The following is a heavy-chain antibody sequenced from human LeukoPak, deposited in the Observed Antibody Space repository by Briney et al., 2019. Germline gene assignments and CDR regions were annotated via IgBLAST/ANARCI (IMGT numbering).Heavy chain of an antibody. Sequence: GGSLRLSCAASGFTVSYNFMSWVRQAPGKGLAWVSVIHNSGSTFYADSVRGRFTISRDNSKNTLYLQMNSLRAEDMAVYYCARRAGAYSHPYDYWGQGTLVTVSS. V-gene: IGHV3-53*01. CDR3: ARRAGAYSHPYDY. D-gene: IGHD4/OR15-4a*01. CDR1: GFTVSYNF. CDR2: IHNSGST. J-gene: IGHJ4*02.